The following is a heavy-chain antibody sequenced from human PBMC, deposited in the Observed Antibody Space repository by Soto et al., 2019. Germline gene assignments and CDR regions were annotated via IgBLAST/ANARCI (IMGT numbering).Heavy chain of an antibody. Sequence: TGGSLRLSCAASGFTVSSNYMSWVRQAPGKGLEWVSVIYSGGSTYYADSVKGRFTISRDNSKNTLYLQMNSLRAEDTAVYYCARGGIFGVVRGYYGMDVWGQGTTVTVSS. V-gene: IGHV3-53*01. J-gene: IGHJ6*02. CDR2: IYSGGST. CDR3: ARGGIFGVVRGYYGMDV. CDR1: GFTVSSNY. D-gene: IGHD3-3*01.